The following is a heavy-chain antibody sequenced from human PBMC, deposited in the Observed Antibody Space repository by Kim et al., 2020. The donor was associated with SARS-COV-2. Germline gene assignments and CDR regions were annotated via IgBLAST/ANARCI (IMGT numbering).Heavy chain of an antibody. Sequence: GTNYAQKFQGRVTMTRDTSISTAYMELIRLRSDDTAVYYCARGTKTNADYWGQGTLVTVSS. D-gene: IGHD2-8*01. J-gene: IGHJ4*02. V-gene: IGHV1-2*02. CDR2: GT. CDR3: ARGTKTNADY.